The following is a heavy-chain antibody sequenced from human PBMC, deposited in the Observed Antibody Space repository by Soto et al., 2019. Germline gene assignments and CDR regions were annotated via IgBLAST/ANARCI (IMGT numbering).Heavy chain of an antibody. CDR1: GFTFSSYG. D-gene: IGHD3-3*01. J-gene: IGHJ6*02. CDR3: ARDLTVFGVVIGTLDV. V-gene: IGHV3-33*01. CDR2: IWYDGSNK. Sequence: GGSLRLSCAASGFTFSSYGMHWVRQAPGKGLEWVAVIWYDGSNKYYADSVKGRFTISRDNSKNTLYLQMNSLRAEDTAVYYCARDLTVFGVVIGTLDVWGQGTTVTVS.